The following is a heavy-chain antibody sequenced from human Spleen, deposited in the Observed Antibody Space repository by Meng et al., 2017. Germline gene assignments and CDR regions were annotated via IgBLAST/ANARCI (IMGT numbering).Heavy chain of an antibody. CDR3: AKEGGDYYYYGTDV. Sequence: GGSLRLSCVASGFTFSSYTMTWVRQAPGKGLEWVSSISSSSSYIYYADSVKGRFTISRDNAKNSLYLQMNSLRAEDTALYYCAKEGGDYYYYGTDVWGQGTTVTVSS. J-gene: IGHJ6*02. CDR2: ISSSSSYI. D-gene: IGHD4-17*01. CDR1: GFTFSSYT. V-gene: IGHV3-21*04.